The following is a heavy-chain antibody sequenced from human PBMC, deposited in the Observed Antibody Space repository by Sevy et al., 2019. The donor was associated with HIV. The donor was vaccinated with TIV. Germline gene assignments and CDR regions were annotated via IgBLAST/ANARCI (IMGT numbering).Heavy chain of an antibody. V-gene: IGHV3-23*01. CDR1: GFTFSTYA. Sequence: GGSLRLSCAASGFTFSTYAMTWVRQAPGKGLEWVSVISGSGGSTYYADSVQGRFTISRDNSKNTLYLQMNSLRPEDTAVYYCAKDSVSGTYYTGDFDCWGQGTLVTVSS. D-gene: IGHD3-10*01. CDR3: AKDSVSGTYYTGDFDC. CDR2: ISGSGGST. J-gene: IGHJ4*02.